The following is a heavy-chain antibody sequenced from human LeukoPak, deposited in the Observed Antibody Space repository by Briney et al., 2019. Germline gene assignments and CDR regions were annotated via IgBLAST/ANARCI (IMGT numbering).Heavy chain of an antibody. Sequence: SVKVSCKASGGTFSSYAISWVRQAPGQGLEWMGGIIPIFGTANYAQKSQGRVTITADESTSTAYMELSSLRSEDTAVYYCARDSTTVVTPGWFDPWGQGTLVTVSS. V-gene: IGHV1-69*01. CDR1: GGTFSSYA. CDR3: ARDSTTVVTPGWFDP. J-gene: IGHJ5*02. CDR2: IIPIFGTA. D-gene: IGHD4-23*01.